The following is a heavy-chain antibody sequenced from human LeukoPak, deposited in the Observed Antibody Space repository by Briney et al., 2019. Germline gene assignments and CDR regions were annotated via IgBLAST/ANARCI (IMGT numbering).Heavy chain of an antibody. V-gene: IGHV4-59*01. J-gene: IGHJ6*02. CDR1: GGSISSYY. CDR3: ARAGTSGSQQLLWYYYYYGMDV. D-gene: IGHD2-2*01. Sequence: KPSETLSLTCTVSGGSISSYYWSWIRQPPGKGLEWIGYIYYSGSTNYNPSLKSRVTISVDTSKNQFSLKLSSVTAADTAVYYCARAGTSGSQQLLWYYYYYGMDVWGQGTTVTVSS. CDR2: IYYSGST.